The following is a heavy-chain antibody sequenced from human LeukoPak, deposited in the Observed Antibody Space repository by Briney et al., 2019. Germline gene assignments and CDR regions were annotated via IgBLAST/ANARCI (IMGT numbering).Heavy chain of an antibody. CDR1: GFTLSSSE. CDR2: ISGSDATT. J-gene: IGHJ4*02. CDR3: AKEKWLRFDS. D-gene: IGHD5-12*01. V-gene: IGHV3-23*01. Sequence: GSLRLSCAASGFTLSSSEMNWVRQAPGKGLEWVSAISGSDATTYYADSVKGRFTISRDSSKNTVFLQMNNLRADDTAVYFCAKEKWLRFDSWGQGTLVTVSS.